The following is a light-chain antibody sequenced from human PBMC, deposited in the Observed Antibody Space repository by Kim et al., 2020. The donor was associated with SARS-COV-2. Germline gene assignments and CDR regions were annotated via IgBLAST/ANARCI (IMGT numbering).Light chain of an antibody. V-gene: IGLV9-49*01. J-gene: IGLJ1*01. Sequence: QPVLTQPPSASASLGASVTLTCTLSSGYSNYKVDWYQQRPGKGLRFVMRVGTGGIVGSKGDGIPDRFSVLGSGLNRYLTIKNIQEEDESDYHCGADHGSGSNFVYVFGTETKVTVL. CDR1: SGYSNYK. CDR2: VGTGGIVG. CDR3: GADHGSGSNFVYV.